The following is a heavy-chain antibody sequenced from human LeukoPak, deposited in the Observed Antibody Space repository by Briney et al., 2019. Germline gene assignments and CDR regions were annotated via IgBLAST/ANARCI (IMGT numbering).Heavy chain of an antibody. CDR3: AREGGYDYY. CDR2: IHYSGST. Sequence: SETLSLTCTVSGGSISSYYWSWIRQPPGKGLEWIGYIHYSGSTNYNPSLKSRVTISVDTSKNQFSLKLSSVTAADTAVYYCAREGGYDYYWGQGTLVTVSS. CDR1: GGSISSYY. V-gene: IGHV4-59*01. D-gene: IGHD5-12*01. J-gene: IGHJ4*02.